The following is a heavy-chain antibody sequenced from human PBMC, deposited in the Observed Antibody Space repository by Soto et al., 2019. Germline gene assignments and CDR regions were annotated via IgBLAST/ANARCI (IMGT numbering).Heavy chain of an antibody. D-gene: IGHD5-12*01. CDR3: AWYSGYDSNYYYYGMDV. J-gene: IGHJ6*02. Sequence: TGGSLRLSCAASGFTFSSYSMNWVRQAPGKGLEWVSSISSSSSYIYYADSVKGRFTISRDNAKNSLYLQMNSLRAEDTAVYYCAWYSGYDSNYYYYGMDVWGQGTTVTVSS. V-gene: IGHV3-21*01. CDR2: ISSSSSYI. CDR1: GFTFSSYS.